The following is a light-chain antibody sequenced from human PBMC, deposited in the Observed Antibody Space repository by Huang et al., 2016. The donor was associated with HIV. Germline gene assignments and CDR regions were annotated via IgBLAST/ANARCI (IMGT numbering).Light chain of an antibody. J-gene: IGKJ3*01. CDR2: WAS. CDR1: QTILHDADSRNY. V-gene: IGKV4-1*01. Sequence: DIVMTQSPDSLAVSLGERATINCKSSQTILHDADSRNYLAWYQQKPGQPPKQLIHWASIRKSGVPDRFIGSGSGTDFTLTISSLQAEDVAVYYCQQYYSSPFTFGPGTNVDI. CDR3: QQYYSSPFT.